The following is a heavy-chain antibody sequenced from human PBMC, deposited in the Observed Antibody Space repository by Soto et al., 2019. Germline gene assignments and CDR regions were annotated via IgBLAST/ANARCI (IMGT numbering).Heavy chain of an antibody. CDR1: GYTFTSYG. D-gene: IGHD3-3*01. CDR2: ISAYNGNT. V-gene: IGHV1-18*01. J-gene: IGHJ6*02. Sequence: APVKVSCKASGYTFTSYGISWVRQAPGQGLEWMGWISAYNGNTNYAQKLQGRVTMTTDTSTSTAYMELRSLRSDDTAVYYCARTSRSIFGVVILPGYYYGMDVWGQGTTVTVSS. CDR3: ARTSRSIFGVVILPGYYYGMDV.